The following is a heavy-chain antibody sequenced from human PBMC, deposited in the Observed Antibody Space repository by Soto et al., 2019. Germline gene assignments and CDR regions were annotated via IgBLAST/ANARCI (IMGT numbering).Heavy chain of an antibody. D-gene: IGHD6-19*01. Sequence: QVQLVQSGAEVKKPGSSVKVSCKASGGTFSSYTISWVRQAPGQGLEWMGRIIPILGIANYAQKFQGRVMITADKSTSTAYMELSSLRSEDTAVYYCAIVPGSGWRNYFDYWGQGTVVTVSS. CDR1: GGTFSSYT. J-gene: IGHJ4*02. CDR2: IIPILGIA. V-gene: IGHV1-69*02. CDR3: AIVPGSGWRNYFDY.